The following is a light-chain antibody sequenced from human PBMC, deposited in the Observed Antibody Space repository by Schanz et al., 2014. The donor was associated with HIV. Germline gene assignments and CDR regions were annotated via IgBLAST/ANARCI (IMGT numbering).Light chain of an antibody. CDR2: NSY. CDR3: ATWDDSLDGWV. Sequence: QSVLTQPSSASGTPGQRVTISWSGSSSNPGSFAVHWYQHLPGAAPKLLIYNSYHRPSGVPDRFSGSESGTSASLAISGLQSDDEADYYCATWDDSLDGWVFGGGTKLTVL. CDR1: SSNPGSFA. V-gene: IGLV1-44*01. J-gene: IGLJ3*02.